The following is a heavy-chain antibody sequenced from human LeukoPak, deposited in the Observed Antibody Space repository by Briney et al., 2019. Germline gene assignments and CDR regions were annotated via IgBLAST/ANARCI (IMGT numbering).Heavy chain of an antibody. D-gene: IGHD2/OR15-2a*01. CDR2: IIHIFGTA. Sequence: SVKVSCKASGCIFSSYAISWVRQAPGQRLEWMGRIIHIFGTANYAHKFQGRVPITTDESTTTAYMELSRLRSEATAVYYCARGFLYAQVVDYWGQGTLVTVSS. V-gene: IGHV1-69*05. CDR1: GCIFSSYA. CDR3: ARGFLYAQVVDY. J-gene: IGHJ4*02.